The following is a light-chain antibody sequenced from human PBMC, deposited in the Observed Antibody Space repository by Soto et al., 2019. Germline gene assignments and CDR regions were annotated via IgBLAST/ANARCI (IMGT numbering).Light chain of an antibody. CDR1: SGSVSTNYF. J-gene: IGLJ3*02. Sequence: QTVVTQEPSFSVSPGGTVTLTCGLNSGSVSTNYFPSWYQQTPGQPPRTLIYSTNTRSSGVPARFSGSILGNRAALTITGAQAADECDYYCVLYMGSGIWVFGGGTKVTVL. CDR2: STN. CDR3: VLYMGSGIWV. V-gene: IGLV8-61*01.